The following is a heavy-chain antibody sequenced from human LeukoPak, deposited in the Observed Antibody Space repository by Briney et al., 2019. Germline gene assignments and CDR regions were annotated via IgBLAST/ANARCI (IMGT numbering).Heavy chain of an antibody. D-gene: IGHD5-18*01. Sequence: ASVKVSCKASGYTFTGYYMHWVRQAPGQGLEWMGWINPNSGGTNYAQKFQGRVTMTRDTSISTAYMELSRLRSDDTAVYYCASSHPGSDTAMVILPHYWGQGTLVTVSS. CDR1: GYTFTGYY. CDR2: INPNSGGT. CDR3: ASSHPGSDTAMVILPHY. J-gene: IGHJ4*02. V-gene: IGHV1-2*02.